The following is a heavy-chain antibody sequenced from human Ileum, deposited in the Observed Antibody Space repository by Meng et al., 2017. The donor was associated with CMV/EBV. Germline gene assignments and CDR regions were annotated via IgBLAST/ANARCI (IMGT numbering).Heavy chain of an antibody. CDR2: IKQDGSAK. D-gene: IGHD1-14*01. CDR3: GRGAGTTFFHYHGMDV. CDR1: GFTFSVYW. Sequence: GGSLRLSCAASGFTFSVYWMNWVRQRPGKWLEWVANIKQDGSAKYYVDSVRGRFPIARDNAKKSIYLEMNNLRVEDTALYYCGRGAGTTFFHYHGMDVWGQGTPVTVSS. V-gene: IGHV3-7*01. J-gene: IGHJ6*02.